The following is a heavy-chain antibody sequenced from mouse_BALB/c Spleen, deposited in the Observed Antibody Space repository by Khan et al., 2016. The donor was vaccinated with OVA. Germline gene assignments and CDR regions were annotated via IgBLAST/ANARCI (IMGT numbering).Heavy chain of an antibody. CDR2: ISDLAYSI. CDR1: GFTFSDYG. Sequence: EVELVESGGGLVQPGGSRKLSCAASGFTFSDYGMAWVRQAPGKGPEWVAFISDLAYSIHYADTVTGRFTISRENVKNTLYLVMSSLRSEDTAMYYCARGGGTAPFAYWGQGTLVTVSA. CDR3: ARGGGTAPFAY. D-gene: IGHD1-2*01. V-gene: IGHV5-15*02. J-gene: IGHJ3*01.